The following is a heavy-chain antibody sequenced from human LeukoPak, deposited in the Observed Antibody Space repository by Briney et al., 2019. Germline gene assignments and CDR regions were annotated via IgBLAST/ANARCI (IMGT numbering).Heavy chain of an antibody. CDR2: ISGSGAAT. V-gene: IGHV3-23*01. CDR1: GIAFSSST. J-gene: IGHJ4*02. D-gene: IGHD1-14*01. CDR3: AGRPSGEGLAPLDY. Sequence: GGSLRLSCAASGIAFSSSTMSWVRQAPGKGLECVSIISGSGAATYYTDSVTGRFTISRDNSKNTLFLQMNSLRAEDTAVYYCAGRPSGEGLAPLDYWGQGALVAVSS.